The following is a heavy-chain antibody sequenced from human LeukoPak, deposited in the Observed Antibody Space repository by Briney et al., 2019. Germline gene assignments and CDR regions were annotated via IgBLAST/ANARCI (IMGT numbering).Heavy chain of an antibody. CDR3: ARGRGRHHIVQVVYATPNWFDP. J-gene: IGHJ5*02. CDR1: GGSFSGYY. V-gene: IGHV4-34*01. Sequence: PSETLSLTCAVYGGSFSGYYWSWIRQPPGKGLEWIGEINHSGSTNYNPSLKSRVTISVDTSKNQFSLKLSSVTAADTAVYYCARGRGRHHIVQVVYATPNWFDPWGQGTLVTVSS. D-gene: IGHD2-8*02. CDR2: INHSGST.